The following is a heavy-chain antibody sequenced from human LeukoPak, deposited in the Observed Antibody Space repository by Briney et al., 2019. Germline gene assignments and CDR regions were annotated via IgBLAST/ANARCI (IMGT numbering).Heavy chain of an antibody. CDR3: ARWDENIYGQPQGGSLDY. CDR2: ISPSGGST. J-gene: IGHJ4*02. CDR1: GNTFTSYY. V-gene: IGHV1-46*01. D-gene: IGHD5-18*01. Sequence: AASVKVSCKASGNTFTSYYIHWVRQAPGQGLQWMGIISPSGGSTSYAQTFEGRVTMTRDTSTSTVYMELSSLRSEDTAVYYCARWDENIYGQPQGGSLDYWGQGTLVTVSS.